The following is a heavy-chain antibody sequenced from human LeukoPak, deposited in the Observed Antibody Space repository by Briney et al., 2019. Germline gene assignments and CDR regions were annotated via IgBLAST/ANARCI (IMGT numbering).Heavy chain of an antibody. CDR1: GYTFTSYD. D-gene: IGHD3-3*01. Sequence: ASVKVSCKASGYTFTSYDINWVRQATGQGLEWMGRMNPNSGNTVYAQKFQGRVTITRNTSIGTAYMELSSLRSEDTAVYYCARGRSWSGYPDDAFDIWGQGTMVTVSS. CDR2: MNPNSGNT. J-gene: IGHJ3*02. CDR3: ARGRSWSGYPDDAFDI. V-gene: IGHV1-8*03.